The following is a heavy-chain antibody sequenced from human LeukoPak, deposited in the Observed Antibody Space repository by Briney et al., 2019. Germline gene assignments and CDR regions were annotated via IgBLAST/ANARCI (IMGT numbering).Heavy chain of an antibody. Sequence: GGSLSLSCAASGFTSTNYAMSWVRQAPGKGLELVSAISGSGGSTYYADSVKGQFTISRDNSKNTLYLQMNSLRAEDTAVYYCAKGTGRYYYYGMDVWGQGTTVTVSS. J-gene: IGHJ6*02. V-gene: IGHV3-23*01. CDR3: AKGTGRYYYYGMDV. CDR1: GFTSTNYA. CDR2: ISGSGGST.